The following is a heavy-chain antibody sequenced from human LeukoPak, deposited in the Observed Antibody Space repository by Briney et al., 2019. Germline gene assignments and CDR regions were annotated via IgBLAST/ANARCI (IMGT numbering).Heavy chain of an antibody. CDR2: INSDGRTT. CDR1: GFTFSNNW. J-gene: IGHJ4*02. Sequence: GGSLRLSCAASGFTFSNNWMHWVRQAPGKGLVWVSRINSDGRTTTYADSVKGRFTISRDNAKNTLYLQMNSLRAEDTAVYYCARVLAGATRTDYFDYWGQGTLVTVSS. D-gene: IGHD1-26*01. V-gene: IGHV3-74*01. CDR3: ARVLAGATRTDYFDY.